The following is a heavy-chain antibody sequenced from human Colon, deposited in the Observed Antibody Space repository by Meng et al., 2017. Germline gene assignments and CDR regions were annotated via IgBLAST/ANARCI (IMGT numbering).Heavy chain of an antibody. Sequence: QVRLVQSGAEVKKPGASVKVSCKASGYTFTGYYMHWVRQAPGQGLEWMGRINPNSGGTNYAQKFQGRVTMTRDTSISTAYMELSRLRSDDTAVYYCARSPYDFWSGYSRIFDYWGQGTLVTVSS. J-gene: IGHJ4*02. V-gene: IGHV1-2*06. CDR3: ARSPYDFWSGYSRIFDY. CDR1: GYTFTGYY. D-gene: IGHD3-3*01. CDR2: INPNSGGT.